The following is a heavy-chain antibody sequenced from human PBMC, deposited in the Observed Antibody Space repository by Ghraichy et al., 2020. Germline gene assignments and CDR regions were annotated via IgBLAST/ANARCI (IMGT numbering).Heavy chain of an antibody. CDR1: GGSVSSGSYY. D-gene: IGHD1-26*01. CDR3: ARVRRMYSGNSRGFDY. V-gene: IGHV4-61*01. Sequence: SETLSLTCTVSGGSVSSGSYYWSWIRQPPGKGLEWIGYIYYSGSTNYNPSLKSRVTISVDTSKNQFSLKLSSVTAADTAVYYCARVRRMYSGNSRGFDYWGQGTLVTVSS. CDR2: IYYSGST. J-gene: IGHJ4*02.